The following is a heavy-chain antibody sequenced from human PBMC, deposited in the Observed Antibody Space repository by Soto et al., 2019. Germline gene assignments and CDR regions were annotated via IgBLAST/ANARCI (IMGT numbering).Heavy chain of an antibody. J-gene: IGHJ5*02. V-gene: IGHV4-30-2*01. CDR2: ISPSGTS. Sequence: QLQLQESGSGLVKPSQTLSLTCAVSGGSVSSGGYSWSWIRQPPGRGLEWIGYISPSGTSNYNPSLKSRVTISVDRSKNQLSLKLSSVTAADAAVYYCARDTTARFVPWCQETLVTVTS. D-gene: IGHD1-1*01. CDR3: ARDTTARFVP. CDR1: GGSVSSGGYS.